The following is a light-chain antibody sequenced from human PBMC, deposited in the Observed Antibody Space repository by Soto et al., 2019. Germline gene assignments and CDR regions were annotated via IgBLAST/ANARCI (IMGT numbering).Light chain of an antibody. CDR1: QNISGH. Sequence: DIQMTQTPSSLSASVGDRVTITCRASQNISGHLNGYQQKPEKAPKLLISTVSSLRSGVPSTFSGSGSGRDVTLTIDSLQPDDFAPYYCQQSYSTTHTCGQGT. CDR2: TVS. V-gene: IGKV1-39*01. CDR3: QQSYSTTHT. J-gene: IGKJ1*01.